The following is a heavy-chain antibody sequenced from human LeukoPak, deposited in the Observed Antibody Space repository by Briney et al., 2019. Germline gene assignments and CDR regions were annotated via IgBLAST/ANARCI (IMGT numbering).Heavy chain of an antibody. CDR2: IIPIFGTA. CDR1: GGTFSSYA. D-gene: IGHD6-19*01. Sequence: GSSVKVSCKASGGTFSSYAISWVRQAPGQGLEWMGGIIPIFGTANYAQKFQGRVTNTADESTSTAYMELSSLRSEDTAVYYCGRDTVRTTVAGGPEYWGQGTLVTVSS. CDR3: GRDTVRTTVAGGPEY. J-gene: IGHJ4*02. V-gene: IGHV1-69*01.